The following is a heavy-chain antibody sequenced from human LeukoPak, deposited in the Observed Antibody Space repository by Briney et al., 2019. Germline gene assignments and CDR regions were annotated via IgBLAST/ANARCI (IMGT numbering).Heavy chain of an antibody. Sequence: GGSLRLSCAASGFTFSSYSMNWVRQALGKGLEWVSSISSSSSYIYYADSVKGRFTISRDNAKNSLYLQMNSLRAEDTAVYYCARDRSGELSMVDYWGQGTLVTVSS. V-gene: IGHV3-21*01. CDR3: ARDRSGELSMVDY. J-gene: IGHJ4*02. CDR2: ISSSSSYI. D-gene: IGHD1-26*01. CDR1: GFTFSSYS.